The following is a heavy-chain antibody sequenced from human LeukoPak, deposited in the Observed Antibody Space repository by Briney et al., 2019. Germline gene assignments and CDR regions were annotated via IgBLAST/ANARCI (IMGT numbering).Heavy chain of an antibody. V-gene: IGHV1-2*02. D-gene: IGHD3-10*01. J-gene: IGHJ4*02. CDR2: INPNSGDT. CDR1: GYTFTGYY. Sequence: GASVKVSCKASGYTFTGYYMHWVRQAPGQGLEWMGWINPNSGDTNYAQKFQGRVTMTRDTSISTAYMELSRLRSDDTAVYYCARGRGIAEFSIWGQGTLVTVSS. CDR3: ARGRGIAEFSI.